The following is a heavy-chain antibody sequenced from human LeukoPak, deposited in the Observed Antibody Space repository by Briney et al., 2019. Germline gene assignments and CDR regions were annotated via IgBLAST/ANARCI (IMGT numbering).Heavy chain of an antibody. J-gene: IGHJ6*03. D-gene: IGHD1-1*01. CDR3: ARQLDSYYYYYIDV. Sequence: KPSETLSLTCAVSGYSISNGYYWVWIRQPPGRGLEWIGSLYHSDSAYYNTSLRSRVSMSVDTSKNQFSLTLSFVTAADTAVYYCARQLDSYYYYYIDVWGSGTTVTVSS. V-gene: IGHV4-38-2*01. CDR1: GYSISNGYY. CDR2: LYHSDSA.